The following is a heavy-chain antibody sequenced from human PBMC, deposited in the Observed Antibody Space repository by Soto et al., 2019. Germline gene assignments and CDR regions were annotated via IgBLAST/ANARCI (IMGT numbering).Heavy chain of an antibody. Sequence: GGSLRLSCAESGFTFSSYGMHWVRQAPGKALEWVAVIWYDGSNKYYADSVKGRFTISRDESKNTLYLQMNSLRAEDTAVYYCARDHRPKETYSSGWCTHWGQGTLVTVSS. CDR2: IWYDGSNK. D-gene: IGHD6-19*01. CDR3: ARDHRPKETYSSGWCTH. J-gene: IGHJ4*02. CDR1: GFTFSSYG. V-gene: IGHV3-33*01.